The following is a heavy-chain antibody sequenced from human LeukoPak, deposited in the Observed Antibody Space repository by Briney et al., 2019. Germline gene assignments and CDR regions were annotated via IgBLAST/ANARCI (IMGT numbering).Heavy chain of an antibody. CDR3: ARGRRFTMVRGVSNQNWFDP. CDR2: INHSGST. V-gene: IGHV4-34*01. CDR1: GGSFSGYY. D-gene: IGHD3-10*01. Sequence: SETLSLTCAVYGGSFSGYYWSWIRQPPGKGLEWIGEINHSGSTNYNPSLKSRVTISVDTSKNQFSLKLSSVTAADAAVYYCARGRRFTMVRGVSNQNWFDPWGQGTLVTVSS. J-gene: IGHJ5*02.